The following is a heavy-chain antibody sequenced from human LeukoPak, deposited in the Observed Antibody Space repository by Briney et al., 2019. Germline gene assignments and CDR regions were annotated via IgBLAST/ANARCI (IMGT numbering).Heavy chain of an antibody. J-gene: IGHJ5*02. V-gene: IGHV3-30*02. CDR1: GFTFSYYG. Sequence: GGSLRLSCAASGFTFSYYGMHWVRQAPGKGLEWVGFVRFEGTEEFYADSVKGRFSISRDNYKNTLYLEMNSLRVEDTAVYYCAKDLMRDRWFGESWGQGTLVTVSS. CDR2: VRFEGTEE. D-gene: IGHD3-10*01. CDR3: AKDLMRDRWFGES.